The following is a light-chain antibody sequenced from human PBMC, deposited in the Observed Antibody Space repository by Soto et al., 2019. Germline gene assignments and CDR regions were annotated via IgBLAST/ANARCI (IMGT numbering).Light chain of an antibody. CDR2: GAS. CDR3: QNYHLAVGT. V-gene: IGKV1-27*01. J-gene: IGKJ5*01. Sequence: DIQMTQALSSLYASVGDTFSIACRAGQDFINHLAWYQQGPGKVPNRLIYGASTWHVGFPSRFRGSESGTHFSRTIGSLQPEDVTTYYCQNYHLAVGTCCQGTRLEIK. CDR1: QDFINH.